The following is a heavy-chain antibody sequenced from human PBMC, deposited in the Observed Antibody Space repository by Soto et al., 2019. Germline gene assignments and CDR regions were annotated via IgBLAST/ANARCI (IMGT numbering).Heavy chain of an antibody. J-gene: IGHJ6*02. D-gene: IGHD2-15*01. CDR3: ARARRVVVAATDGGYYYYYGMDV. CDR2: IYPGDSDT. V-gene: IGHV5-51*01. CDR1: GYSFTSYW. Sequence: GESLKISCKGSGYSFTSYWIGWVRQMPGKGLEWMGIIYPGDSDTRYSPSFQGRVTITADESTSTAYMELSSLRSEDTAVYYCARARRVVVAATDGGYYYYYGMDVWGQGTTVTVSS.